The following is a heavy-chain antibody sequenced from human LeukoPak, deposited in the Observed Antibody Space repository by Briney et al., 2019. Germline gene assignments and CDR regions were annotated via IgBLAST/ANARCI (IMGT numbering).Heavy chain of an antibody. Sequence: GGSLRLSCTASGFTFSSYWMNWVRQAPGTGLEWVANINQDGATKYYLDSVKGRFTISRDNAKNSLYLQMNSLRAEETAVYYCARDLGGCSSTSCYYFDYWGQGTLVTVSS. CDR3: ARDLGGCSSTSCYYFDY. D-gene: IGHD2-2*01. CDR1: GFTFSSYW. V-gene: IGHV3-7*01. J-gene: IGHJ4*02. CDR2: INQDGATK.